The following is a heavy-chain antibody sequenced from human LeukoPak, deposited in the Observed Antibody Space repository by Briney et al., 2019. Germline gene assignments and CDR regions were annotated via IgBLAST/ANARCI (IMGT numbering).Heavy chain of an antibody. CDR3: ARGGGYVYRGFDS. J-gene: IGHJ4*02. D-gene: IGHD5-12*01. Sequence: SETLSLTCTVSGGSISSYYWSWIRQPPGKGLEWIGYIYYSGSTNYNPSLKSRVTISVDTSKNQFSLKLSSVTAADTAVYYCARGGGYVYRGFDSWGRGTLVTVSS. V-gene: IGHV4-59*01. CDR1: GGSISSYY. CDR2: IYYSGST.